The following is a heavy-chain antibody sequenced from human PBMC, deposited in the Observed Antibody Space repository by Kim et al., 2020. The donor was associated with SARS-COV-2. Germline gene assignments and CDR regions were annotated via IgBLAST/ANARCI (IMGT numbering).Heavy chain of an antibody. J-gene: IGHJ2*01. D-gene: IGHD3-22*01. CDR3: ARDFTMITRRYFDL. CDR1: GFTFSSYS. Sequence: GGSLRLSCAASGFTFSSYSMNWVRQAPGKGLEWVSYISSSSSTIYYADSVKGRFTISRDNAKNSLYLQMNSLRDEDTAVYYCARDFTMITRRYFDLWGRGTLVTVSS. V-gene: IGHV3-48*02. CDR2: ISSSSSTI.